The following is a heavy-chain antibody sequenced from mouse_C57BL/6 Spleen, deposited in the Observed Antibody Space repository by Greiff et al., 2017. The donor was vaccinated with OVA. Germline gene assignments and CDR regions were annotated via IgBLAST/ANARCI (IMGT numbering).Heavy chain of an antibody. CDR1: GYAFCSSW. CDR2: IYPGDGDT. V-gene: IGHV1-82*01. Sequence: VKLVESGPELVKPGASVKISCKASGYAFCSSWMNWVKQRPGKGLEWIGRIYPGDGDTNYNGKFKGKATLTADKSSSTAYMQLSSLTSEDSAVYVCARLPSYYYGSSWGYFDVWGTGTTVTVSS. J-gene: IGHJ1*03. D-gene: IGHD1-1*01. CDR3: ARLPSYYYGSSWGYFDV.